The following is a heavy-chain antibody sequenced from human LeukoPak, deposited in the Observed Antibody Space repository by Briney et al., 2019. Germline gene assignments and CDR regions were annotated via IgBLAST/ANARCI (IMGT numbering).Heavy chain of an antibody. D-gene: IGHD3-22*01. CDR3: ATDGPRTMIFRRHAFDI. J-gene: IGHJ3*02. Sequence: ASVKVSCKVSGYTLTELSMHWVRQAPGKGLERMGGFDPEDGETIYAQKFQGRVTMTEDTSTDTAYMELSSLRSEDTAVYYCATDGPRTMIFRRHAFDIWGQGTMVTVSS. CDR2: FDPEDGET. V-gene: IGHV1-24*01. CDR1: GYTLTELS.